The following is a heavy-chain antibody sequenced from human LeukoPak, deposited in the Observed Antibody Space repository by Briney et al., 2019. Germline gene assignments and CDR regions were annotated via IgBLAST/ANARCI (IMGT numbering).Heavy chain of an antibody. V-gene: IGHV3-7*01. CDR1: GFSFNTYT. CDR2: IKQDGSEK. CDR3: ARVSYYPHDAFDI. J-gene: IGHJ3*02. D-gene: IGHD2-8*01. Sequence: GGSLRLSCAASGFSFNTYTMNWVRQAPGMGLEWVAKIKQDGSEKYYVDSVKGRFTISRDNAKNSLYLQMNTLRAEDTALYYCARVSYYPHDAFDIWGQGTMVTVSS.